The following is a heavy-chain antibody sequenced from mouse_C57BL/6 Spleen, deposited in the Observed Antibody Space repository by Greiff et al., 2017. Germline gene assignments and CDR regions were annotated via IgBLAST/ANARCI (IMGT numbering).Heavy chain of an antibody. CDR2: IDPSDSET. J-gene: IGHJ2*01. D-gene: IGHD1-1*01. V-gene: IGHV1-52*01. CDR3: AREYYGSSPYYFDC. Sequence: QVQLQQPGAELVRPGSSVKLSCKASGYTFTSYWMHWVKQRPIQGLEWIGNIDPSDSETHYNQKFKDKATLTVDKSSSTAYMQLSSLTSKDSAVYYCAREYYGSSPYYFDCWGQGTTLTVSS. CDR1: GYTFTSYW.